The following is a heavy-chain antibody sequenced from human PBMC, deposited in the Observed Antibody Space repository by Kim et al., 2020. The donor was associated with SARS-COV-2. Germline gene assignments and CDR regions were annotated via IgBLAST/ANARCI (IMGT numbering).Heavy chain of an antibody. CDR2: INWNGGST. V-gene: IGHV3-20*01. D-gene: IGHD3-9*01. CDR3: ARDTVYYDILTGYPAGGFDP. CDR1: GFTFDDYG. Sequence: GGSLRLSCAASGFTFDDYGMSWVRQAPGKGLEWVSGINWNGGSTGYADSVKGRFTISRDNAKNSLYLQMNSLRAEDTALYHCARDTVYYDILTGYPAGGFDPWGQGTLVTVSS. J-gene: IGHJ5*02.